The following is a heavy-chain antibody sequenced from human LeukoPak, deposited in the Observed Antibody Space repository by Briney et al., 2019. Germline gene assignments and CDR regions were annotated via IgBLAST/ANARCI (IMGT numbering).Heavy chain of an antibody. CDR1: GGSINNTNYY. CDR2: IYYTGST. J-gene: IGHJ4*02. CDR3: ARRFDSSGSALGY. V-gene: IGHV4-39*07. Sequence: SETLSLTCSVSGGSINNTNYYWGWIRQPPGKGLEWIGTIYYTGSTYYNPSLKSRLTISVDTSKNQFSLRLSSVTAADSAVYYCARRFDSSGSALGYWGQGTLVTVSS. D-gene: IGHD3-22*01.